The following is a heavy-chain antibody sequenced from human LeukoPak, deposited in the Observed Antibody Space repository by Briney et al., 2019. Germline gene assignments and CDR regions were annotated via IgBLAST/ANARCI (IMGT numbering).Heavy chain of an antibody. V-gene: IGHV4-39*07. J-gene: IGHJ5*02. CDR2: IYYSGST. CDR1: GGSISSSSYY. CDR3: ARALDIVVVVAATYFDP. Sequence: PSETLSLTCTVSGGSISSSSYYWGWIRQPPGKGLEWIGSIYYSGSTYYNPSLKSRVTISVDTSKNQFSLKLSSVTAADTAVYYCARALDIVVVVAATYFDPWGQGTLVTVSS. D-gene: IGHD2-15*01.